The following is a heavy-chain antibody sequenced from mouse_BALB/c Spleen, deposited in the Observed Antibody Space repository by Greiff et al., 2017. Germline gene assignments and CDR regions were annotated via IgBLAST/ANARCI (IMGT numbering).Heavy chain of an antibody. CDR3: AREAPLFYYGYDGY. D-gene: IGHD2-2*01. CDR2: IYPGNVNT. Sequence: QVQLQQSGPELVKPGASVRISCKASGYTFTSYYIHWVKQRPGQGLEWIGWIYPGNVNTKYNEKFKGKATLTADKSSSTAYMQLSSLTSEDSAVYFCAREAPLFYYGYDGYWGQGTTLTVSS. CDR1: GYTFTSYY. V-gene: IGHV1S56*01. J-gene: IGHJ2*01.